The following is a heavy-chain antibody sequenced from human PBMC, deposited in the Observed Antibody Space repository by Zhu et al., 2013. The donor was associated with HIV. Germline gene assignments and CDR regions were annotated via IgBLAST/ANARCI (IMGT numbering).Heavy chain of an antibody. CDR1: SHSFTGNY. D-gene: IGHD3-3*02. V-gene: IGHV1-2*02. CDR3: ARDRRTIFGGPSHWFDS. CDR2: VNPNSGDT. J-gene: IGHJ5*01. Sequence: QVQLVQSGAEVKKPGASVKVSCRASSHSFTGNYIDWVRQAPGQKFEWLGWVNPNSGDTDYAQRFQGRVILTSDTSITTAYLELRRLRYDDTAMYYCARDRRTIFGGPSHWFDSWGQGTLVPVSS.